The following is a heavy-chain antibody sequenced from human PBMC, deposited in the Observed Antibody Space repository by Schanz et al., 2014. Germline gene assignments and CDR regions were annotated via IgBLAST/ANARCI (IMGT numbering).Heavy chain of an antibody. CDR2: ISASGGDT. CDR1: EFTFSTDA. J-gene: IGHJ5*01. V-gene: IGHV3-23*01. CDR3: AKQHIVRGVIYLNWFDS. Sequence: DVHLLESGGGLVQPGGSLRLSCAASEFTFSTDAMSWVRQAPGKGLEWLSVISASGGDTYYADSVKGRFTISRDNSKNTVHLQMNSLRAEDTAVYDCAKQHIVRGVIYLNWFDSWGQGTLVTVSS. D-gene: IGHD3-10*01.